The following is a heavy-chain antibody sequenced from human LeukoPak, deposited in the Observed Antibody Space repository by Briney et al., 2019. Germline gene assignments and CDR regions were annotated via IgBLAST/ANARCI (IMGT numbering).Heavy chain of an antibody. CDR1: GGSISSYY. V-gene: IGHV4-59*01. CDR2: IYYSGST. D-gene: IGHD3-9*01. J-gene: IGHJ3*02. Sequence: PSETLSLTCTVSGGSISSYYWSWIRQPPGKGLEWIGYIYYSGSTNYNPSLKSRVTISVDTSKNQFSLELSSVIAADTAVYYCAREPSRYFAGFNAFDIWGQGTMVTVSS. CDR3: AREPSRYFAGFNAFDI.